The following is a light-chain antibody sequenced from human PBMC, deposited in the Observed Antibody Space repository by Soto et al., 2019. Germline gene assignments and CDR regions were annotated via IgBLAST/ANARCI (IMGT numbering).Light chain of an antibody. CDR2: DTS. V-gene: IGKV1-5*03. J-gene: IGKJ1*01. CDR1: QTISSW. Sequence: DIQLTQSPSTLSASVGDRVTITCRASQTISSWLAWYQQKPGKAPNLLIYDTSNLESGVPSRFSGSGSGTDFTLTISRLQPDDFATYYCQYYNDYCWTFGQGTKVEIK. CDR3: QYYNDYCWT.